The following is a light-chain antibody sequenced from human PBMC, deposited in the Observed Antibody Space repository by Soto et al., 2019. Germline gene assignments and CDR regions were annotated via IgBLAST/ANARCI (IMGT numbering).Light chain of an antibody. CDR3: QQYYSYTWT. V-gene: IGKV1-8*01. J-gene: IGKJ1*01. CDR1: QGIIIY. CDR2: AAS. Sequence: AIRMTKSPSSFSASTGDRVTITCRASQGIIIYLAWYQQKPGKAPKLLIYAASTFQSGVPSRLSGSGSGTDFTLSISCLQSEYFATYYCQQYYSYTWTFGQGTKVEIK.